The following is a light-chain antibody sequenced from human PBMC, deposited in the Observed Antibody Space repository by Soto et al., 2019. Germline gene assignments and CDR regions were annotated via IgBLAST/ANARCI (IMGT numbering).Light chain of an antibody. CDR3: QSYDSSTVV. V-gene: IGLV6-57*04. Sequence: NFMLTQPHSVSGSPGKTVIISCTRSSGDIASNYVQWYQQRPGSAPTTVIYENKQRPSGVPDRFSGSTDGSSNSASLTISGLQTEDEADYYCQSYDSSTVVFGGGTNVTVL. CDR2: ENK. CDR1: SGDIASNY. J-gene: IGLJ2*01.